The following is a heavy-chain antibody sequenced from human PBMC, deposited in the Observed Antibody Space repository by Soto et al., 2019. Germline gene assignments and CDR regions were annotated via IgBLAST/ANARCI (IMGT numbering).Heavy chain of an antibody. D-gene: IGHD3-22*01. CDR1: GFTFTTCW. CDR3: ASRPCEVNYYGVFDY. Sequence: GGSLRLSCAASGFTFTTCWITWVRQAPGKGLEWVGNINKDGSEKFYVDSVKGRFPISRDNAKNSLFLQMTSLRAEDTAVYYCASRPCEVNYYGVFDYWGQGALVTVSS. CDR2: INKDGSEK. J-gene: IGHJ4*02. V-gene: IGHV3-7*03.